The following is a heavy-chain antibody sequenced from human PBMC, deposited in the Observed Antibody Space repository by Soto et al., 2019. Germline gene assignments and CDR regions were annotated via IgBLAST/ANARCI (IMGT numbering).Heavy chain of an antibody. CDR2: INAGNGNT. D-gene: IGHD2-2*02. Sequence: QVQLVQSGAEVKKPGASVKVSCKASGYTFTSYAMHWVRQAPGQRLEWMGWINAGNGNTKYSQKFQGRVTITRDTSASTAYMQLSSLRSEDTAVYYCAKSATVPAAIAYWGQGTLVTVSS. V-gene: IGHV1-3*01. CDR3: AKSATVPAAIAY. CDR1: GYTFTSYA. J-gene: IGHJ4*02.